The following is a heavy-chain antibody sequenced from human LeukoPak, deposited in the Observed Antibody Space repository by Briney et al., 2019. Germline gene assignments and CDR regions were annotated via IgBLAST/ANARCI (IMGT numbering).Heavy chain of an antibody. V-gene: IGHV5-51*01. CDR1: GNSFSTYW. CDR2: IYPPDSDT. J-gene: IGHJ4*01. D-gene: IGHD2-2*01. CDR3: ARSSTYSPYYFDS. Sequence: GESLKISCQGSGNSFSTYWIGWVRQMPGKGLEWMGIIYPPDSDTRYGREFQGQVTISVDESINTAYLQWSSLKASDTAMYYCARSSTYSPYYFDSWGQGTLVTVSS.